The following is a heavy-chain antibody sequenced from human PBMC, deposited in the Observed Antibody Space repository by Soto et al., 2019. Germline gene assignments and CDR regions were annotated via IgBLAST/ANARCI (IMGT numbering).Heavy chain of an antibody. CDR1: GYTFTSYG. V-gene: IGHV1-18*01. J-gene: IGHJ6*03. CDR2: ISAYNGNT. Sequence: QVQLVQSGAEVKKPGASVKVSCKASGYTFTSYGISWVRQAPGQGLESMGWISAYNGNTNYAQKLQGRVTMTTDTSTSTANMELRSLRSDDTAVYYCARGRYFDWLGFYYYYYMDVWGKGTTVTVSS. D-gene: IGHD3-9*01. CDR3: ARGRYFDWLGFYYYYYMDV.